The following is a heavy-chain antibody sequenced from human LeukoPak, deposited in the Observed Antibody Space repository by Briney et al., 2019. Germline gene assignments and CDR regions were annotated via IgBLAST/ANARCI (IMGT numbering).Heavy chain of an antibody. V-gene: IGHV3-30*02. Sequence: GGSLRLSCAASGFTFSSYGMHWVRQAPGKGLEWVAFIRYDGSNKYYADSVKGRFTISRDNSKNTLYLQMNSLRAEDTAVYYCAKDDRSGVVVPAATIDYWGQGTLVTVSS. J-gene: IGHJ4*02. CDR1: GFTFSSYG. CDR2: IRYDGSNK. D-gene: IGHD2-2*01. CDR3: AKDDRSGVVVPAATIDY.